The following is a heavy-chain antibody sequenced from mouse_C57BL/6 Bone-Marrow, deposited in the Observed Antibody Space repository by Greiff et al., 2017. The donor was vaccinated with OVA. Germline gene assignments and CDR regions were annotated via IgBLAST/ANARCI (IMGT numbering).Heavy chain of an antibody. D-gene: IGHD1-1*01. CDR2: IYPGSGST. CDR1: GYTFTSYW. Sequence: QVQLQQSGAELVKPGASVKMSCKASGYTFTSYWITWVKQRPEQGLEWIGDIYPGSGSTNYNEKFKSKATLTVDTSSSTAYMQLSSLTSEDSAVYYCARRDYGIPFAYWGQGTLVTVSA. J-gene: IGHJ3*01. CDR3: ARRDYGIPFAY. V-gene: IGHV1-55*01.